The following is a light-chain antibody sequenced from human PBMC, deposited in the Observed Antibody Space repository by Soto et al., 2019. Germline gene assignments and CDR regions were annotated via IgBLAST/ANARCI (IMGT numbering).Light chain of an antibody. V-gene: IGLV1-40*01. CDR2: GNS. Sequence: QSVLTQPPSVSXXPGQRVTISCTGSSSNIGAGYDVHWYQQLPGTAPKLLIYGNSNRPSGVPDRFSGSKSGTSASLAITGLQAEDEADYYCQSYDSSLSGSYVFGTGTKVTVL. CDR1: SSNIGAGYD. CDR3: QSYDSSLSGSYV. J-gene: IGLJ1*01.